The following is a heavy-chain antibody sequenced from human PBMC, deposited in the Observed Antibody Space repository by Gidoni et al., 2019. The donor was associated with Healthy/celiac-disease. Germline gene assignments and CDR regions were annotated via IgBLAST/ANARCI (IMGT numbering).Heavy chain of an antibody. CDR2: IYYSGST. V-gene: IGHV4-59*01. CDR3: ARDPRAGAFDI. CDR1: GGSISSYY. J-gene: IGHJ3*02. Sequence: QVQLQESGPGLVKPSETLSLTCTVSGGSISSYYWSWIRKPPGKGLEWIGYIYYSGSTNYNPALKSRVTISVDRSKNQFSLKLSSVTAADTAVYYCARDPRAGAFDIWGQGTMVTVSS.